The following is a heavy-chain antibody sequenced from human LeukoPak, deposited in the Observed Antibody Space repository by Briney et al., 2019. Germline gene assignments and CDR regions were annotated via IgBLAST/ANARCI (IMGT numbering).Heavy chain of an antibody. J-gene: IGHJ3*01. CDR2: ISSSGSDK. V-gene: IGHV3-21*01. D-gene: IGHD3-22*01. CDR1: GFIFNTYS. Sequence: PGGSLRLSCAASGFIFNTYSMNWVRQAPGKGLEWVSSISSSGSDKYYADSAKGRFTISRDNAKNSLYLQMSSLRAEDTAVYYCARDLGRSGYYTIDAFDVWGLGTVVTVSS. CDR3: ARDLGRSGYYTIDAFDV.